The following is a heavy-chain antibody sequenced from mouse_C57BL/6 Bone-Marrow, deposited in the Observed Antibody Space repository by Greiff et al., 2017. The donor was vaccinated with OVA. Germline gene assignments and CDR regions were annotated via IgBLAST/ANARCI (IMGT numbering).Heavy chain of an antibody. CDR2: IYPSDSET. V-gene: IGHV1-61*01. CDR1: GYTFTSYW. D-gene: IGHD3-2*02. CDR3: AIHRGQLRLRYFDY. J-gene: IGHJ2*01. Sequence: VQLQQPGAELVRPGSSVKLSCKASGYTFTSYWMDWVKQRPGQGLEWIGNIYPSDSETHYNQKFKDKATLTVDKSSSTAYMQLSSLTSEDSAVYYWAIHRGQLRLRYFDYWGQGTTLTVSS.